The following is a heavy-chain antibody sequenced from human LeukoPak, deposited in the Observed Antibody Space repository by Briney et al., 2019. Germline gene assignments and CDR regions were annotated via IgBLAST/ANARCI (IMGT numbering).Heavy chain of an antibody. J-gene: IGHJ4*02. D-gene: IGHD4-17*01. CDR2: INPSGGST. CDR1: GYTFTSYG. Sequence: GASVKVSCKASGYTFTSYGISWVRQAPGQGLEWMGIINPSGGSTSYAQKFQGRVTMTRDTSTSTVYMELSSLRSEDTAVYYCARAPYYGPFDYWGQGTLVTVSS. CDR3: ARAPYYGPFDY. V-gene: IGHV1-46*01.